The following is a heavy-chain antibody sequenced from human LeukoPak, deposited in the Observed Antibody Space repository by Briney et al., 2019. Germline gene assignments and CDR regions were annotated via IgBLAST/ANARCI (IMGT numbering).Heavy chain of an antibody. Sequence: SETLSLTCTVSGGSISPYYWSWVRQSPGKGLGWIAYIFYSGSTNYNPSLKSRVTISLDTSKKQFSLRLSSVTAADTAVYYCARERVGGNYADYWGQGILVTVSS. CDR1: GGSISPYY. CDR2: IFYSGST. CDR3: ARERVGGNYADY. J-gene: IGHJ4*02. V-gene: IGHV4-59*01. D-gene: IGHD4-23*01.